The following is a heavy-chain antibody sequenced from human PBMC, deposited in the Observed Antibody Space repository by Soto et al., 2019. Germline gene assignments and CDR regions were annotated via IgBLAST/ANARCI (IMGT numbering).Heavy chain of an antibody. CDR2: TYLRSKWYK. V-gene: IGHV6-1*01. CDR1: GDSVSTNSAT. D-gene: IGHD3-3*02. Sequence: QIQLQQSGPGLVKPSQTLSLTCVISGDSVSTNSATWNWIRQSPSRGLEWLGRTYLRSKWYKDYGVSVKNPIAIKPDTTHYPFALQLPTLTPEKTAFYYRARAAVSFDAFKPRGQGTVVTVPS. J-gene: IGHJ3*01. CDR3: ARAAVSFDAFKP.